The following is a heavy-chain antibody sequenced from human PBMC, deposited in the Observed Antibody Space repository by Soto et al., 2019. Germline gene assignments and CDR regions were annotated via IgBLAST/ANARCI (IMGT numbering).Heavy chain of an antibody. Sequence: TSETLSLTCTVSGGSVSSGSYYWSWIRQPPGKGLEWIGYIYYSGSTNYNPSLKSRVTISVDTSKNQFSLKMSSVAATDTAVYFCARFPGIYGVHTPYFDYWGQGILVTVSS. J-gene: IGHJ4*02. CDR2: IYYSGST. D-gene: IGHD3-3*01. CDR3: ARFPGIYGVHTPYFDY. CDR1: GGSVSSGSYY. V-gene: IGHV4-61*01.